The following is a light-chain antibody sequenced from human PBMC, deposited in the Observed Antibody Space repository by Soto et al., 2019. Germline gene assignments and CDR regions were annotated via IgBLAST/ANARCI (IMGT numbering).Light chain of an antibody. CDR1: QSVSFN. V-gene: IGKV3-15*01. CDR2: GAS. J-gene: IGKJ1*01. CDR3: QQYGDWPPET. Sequence: EIVMTQSPATLSASPGERASLSCRASQSVSFNLAWYQQKPCQAPRLLIYGASTRATGIPARFSGSGSGSEFTLTISSLQSEDFAVYYCQQYGDWPPETFGQGTKVEIK.